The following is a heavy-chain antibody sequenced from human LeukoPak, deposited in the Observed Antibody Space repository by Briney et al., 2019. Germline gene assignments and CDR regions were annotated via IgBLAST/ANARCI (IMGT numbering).Heavy chain of an antibody. V-gene: IGHV4-59*08. CDR3: AGGGWELPDY. CDR2: LYYSGST. CDR1: GDSITSYY. Sequence: SETLSLICIVSGDSITSYYWSWIRQPPGKGLEWIGYLYYSGSTNYNPSLKSRVTISVDTSKNQFSLKLSSVTATDTAVYYCAGGGWELPDYWGQGTLVTVSS. D-gene: IGHD1-26*01. J-gene: IGHJ4*02.